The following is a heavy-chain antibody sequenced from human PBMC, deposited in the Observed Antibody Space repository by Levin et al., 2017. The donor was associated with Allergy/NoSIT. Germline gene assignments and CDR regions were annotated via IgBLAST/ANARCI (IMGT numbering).Heavy chain of an antibody. Sequence: SETLSLTCTVSGGSISSYYWSWIRQPPGKGLEWIGYIYYSGSTNYNPSLKSRVTISVDTSKNQFSLKLSSVTAADTAVYYCARDRGDSSGEFDYWGQGTLVTVSS. CDR1: GGSISSYY. J-gene: IGHJ4*02. CDR2: IYYSGST. V-gene: IGHV4-59*01. CDR3: ARDRGDSSGEFDY. D-gene: IGHD3-22*01.